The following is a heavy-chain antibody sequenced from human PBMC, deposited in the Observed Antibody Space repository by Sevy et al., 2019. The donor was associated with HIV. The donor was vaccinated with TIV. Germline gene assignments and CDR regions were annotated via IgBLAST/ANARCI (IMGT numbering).Heavy chain of an antibody. D-gene: IGHD3-22*01. CDR1: GYTLAKFS. J-gene: IGHJ4*02. Sequence: ASVKVSCKVSGYTLAKFSIHWVRQAPGKGLEWMTSFDPEDGDPEDGKTIYAQKFMGRVTMTEDTSTDTAYMELSSLRSDDTAVYYCETTKDYYDCSGYPFDYWGQGTLVTVSS. CDR3: ETTKDYYDCSGYPFDY. CDR2: FDPEDGDPEDGKT. V-gene: IGHV1-24*01.